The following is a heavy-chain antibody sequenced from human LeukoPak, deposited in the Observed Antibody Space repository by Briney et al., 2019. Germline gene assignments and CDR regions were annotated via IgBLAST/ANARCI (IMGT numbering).Heavy chain of an antibody. J-gene: IGHJ5*02. CDR1: GFTFSDYY. CDR3: AREISGYVPSNWFDP. Sequence: PGGSLRLSCAASGFTFSDYYMSWIRQAPGKGLEWVSYISSSGSTIYYADPVKGRFTISRDNAKNSLYLQMNSLRAEDTAVYYCAREISGYVPSNWFDPWGQGTLVTVSS. CDR2: ISSSGSTI. V-gene: IGHV3-11*01. D-gene: IGHD5-12*01.